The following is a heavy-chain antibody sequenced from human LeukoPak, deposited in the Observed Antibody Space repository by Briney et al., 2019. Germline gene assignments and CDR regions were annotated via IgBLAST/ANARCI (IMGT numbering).Heavy chain of an antibody. J-gene: IGHJ5*02. CDR3: ARALVVPAAMVSWFDP. D-gene: IGHD2-2*01. V-gene: IGHV4-59*01. CDR2: IYYSGST. CDR1: GGSISSYY. Sequence: ASETLSLTCTVSGGSISSYYWSWIRQPPGKGLEWIGYIYYSGSTNYNPSLKSRVTISVDTSKNQFSLKLSSVTAADTAVYYCARALVVPAAMVSWFDPWGQGTLVTVSA.